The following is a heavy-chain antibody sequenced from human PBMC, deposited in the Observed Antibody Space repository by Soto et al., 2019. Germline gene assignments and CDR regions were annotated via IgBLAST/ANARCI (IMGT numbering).Heavy chain of an antibody. Sequence: SETLSLTCAVYGGSFSGYYWSWIRQPPGKGLEWIGEINHGGSTTYNPSLKSRVTMSLDTSKNQFSLKLTSVTAPDTPVYYCARGPEYYYGGSGYVGYWGRGTLVAVSS. CDR1: GGSFSGYY. D-gene: IGHD3-22*01. J-gene: IGHJ4*02. CDR2: INHGGST. V-gene: IGHV4-34*01. CDR3: ARGPEYYYGGSGYVGY.